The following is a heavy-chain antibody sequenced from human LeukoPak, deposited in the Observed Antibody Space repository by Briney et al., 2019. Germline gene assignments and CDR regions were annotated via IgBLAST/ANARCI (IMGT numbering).Heavy chain of an antibody. V-gene: IGHV1-69*13. J-gene: IGHJ3*02. CDR3: ARGYYDSSGYYPFYDAFDI. CDR1: GGTFSSYA. Sequence: SVKVSCRASGGTFSSYAISWVRQAPGQGLEWMGGIIPIFGTANYAQKFQGRVTITADESTSTAYMELSSLRSEDTAVYYCARGYYDSSGYYPFYDAFDIWGQGTMVTVSS. D-gene: IGHD3-22*01. CDR2: IIPIFGTA.